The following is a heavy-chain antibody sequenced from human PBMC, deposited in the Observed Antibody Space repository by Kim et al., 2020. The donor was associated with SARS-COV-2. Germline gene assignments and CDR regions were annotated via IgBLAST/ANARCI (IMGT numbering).Heavy chain of an antibody. CDR2: IYYSGST. J-gene: IGHJ4*02. V-gene: IGHV4-39*07. Sequence: SETLSLTCTVSGGSISSSSYYWGWIRQPPGKGLEWIGSIYYSGSTYYNPSLKSRVTISVDTSKNQFSLKLSSVTAADTAVYYCARVWDYYDSSGYYYFDYWGQGTLVTVSS. CDR1: GGSISSSSYY. D-gene: IGHD3-22*01. CDR3: ARVWDYYDSSGYYYFDY.